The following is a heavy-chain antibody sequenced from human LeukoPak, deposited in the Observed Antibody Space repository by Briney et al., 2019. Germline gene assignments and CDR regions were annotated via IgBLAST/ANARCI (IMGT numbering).Heavy chain of an antibody. D-gene: IGHD6-19*01. CDR3: AKDAGSGWYYFDY. CDR2: ISYDGSNK. CDR1: GFTFSSYG. V-gene: IGHV3-30*18. J-gene: IGHJ4*02. Sequence: GGSLRLSCAASGFTFSSYGMHWVRQAPGKGLEWVAVISYDGSNKYYADSVKGRFTISRDNSKNTLYLQMDSLRAEDTAVYYCAKDAGSGWYYFDYWGQGTLVTVSS.